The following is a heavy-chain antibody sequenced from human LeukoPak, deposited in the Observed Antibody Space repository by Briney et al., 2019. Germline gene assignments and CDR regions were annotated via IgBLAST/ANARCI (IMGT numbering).Heavy chain of an antibody. J-gene: IGHJ4*02. Sequence: SETLSLTCTVSGDSISSYYWSWIRQPPGKGLEWIEYIYYRGSTTYNPSLKSRVTISVDTSKNQFSLKLISVTAADTAVYYCARGGEYGSGSYYKYWGQGTLVTVSS. CDR1: GDSISSYY. CDR3: ARGGEYGSGSYYKY. CDR2: IYYRGST. D-gene: IGHD3-10*01. V-gene: IGHV4-59*12.